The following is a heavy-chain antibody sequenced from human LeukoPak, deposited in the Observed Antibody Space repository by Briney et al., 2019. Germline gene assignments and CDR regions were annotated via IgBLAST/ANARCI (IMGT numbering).Heavy chain of an antibody. Sequence: GGSLRLSCAASRFTFSSYGMHWVRQAPGKGLEWVAYIQYEGSNEQYADSVKGRFSISRDSSKNILYLQMNSLRAEDTAVYYCAKDFSGALDYWGQGTLVTVSS. CDR3: AKDFSGALDY. V-gene: IGHV3-30*02. CDR1: RFTFSSYG. J-gene: IGHJ4*02. CDR2: IQYEGSNE. D-gene: IGHD3-10*01.